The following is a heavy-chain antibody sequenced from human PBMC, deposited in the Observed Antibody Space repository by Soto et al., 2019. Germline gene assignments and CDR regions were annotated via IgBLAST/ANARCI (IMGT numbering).Heavy chain of an antibody. CDR1: GGYFQSGSYS. CDR3: ARDVAHFDS. V-gene: IGHV4-61*01. J-gene: IGHJ4*02. CDR2: VYHTGRT. Sequence: PSETLSLTCTVSGGYFQSGSYSWRWLRQPSGKGLEWIGYVYHTGRTSYNPSLKSRDSGSVDXSKNQLSQNLDFVTADDTAVYFCARDVAHFDSWVQGTLVT.